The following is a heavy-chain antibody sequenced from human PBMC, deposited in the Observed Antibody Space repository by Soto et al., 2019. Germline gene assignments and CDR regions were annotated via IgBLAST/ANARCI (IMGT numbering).Heavy chain of an antibody. J-gene: IGHJ5*02. D-gene: IGHD5-12*01. Sequence: GASVNVSCKASGYTFTSYGISWVRQAPGQGLEWMGWISAYNGNTNYAQKLQGRVTMTTDTSTSTAYMELRSLRSDDTAVYYCARLLDFYSGYDERWFDPWGQGTLVTVSS. CDR3: ARLLDFYSGYDERWFDP. V-gene: IGHV1-18*04. CDR2: ISAYNGNT. CDR1: GYTFTSYG.